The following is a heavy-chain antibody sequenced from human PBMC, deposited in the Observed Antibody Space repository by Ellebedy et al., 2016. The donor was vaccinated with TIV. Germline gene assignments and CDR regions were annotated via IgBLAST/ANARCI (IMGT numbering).Heavy chain of an antibody. Sequence: MPSETLSLTCTVSGVSISSSTYYWGWIRQSPGKGLEWIGTIYSSGRTYYNPSLKSRVTISVDTSKNQFSLRLSSVTAADTAVYHCARALGSGMFDYWGQGTLVTVSS. V-gene: IGHV4-39*07. CDR2: IYSSGRT. D-gene: IGHD3-10*02. CDR3: ARALGSGMFDY. J-gene: IGHJ4*02. CDR1: GVSISSSTYY.